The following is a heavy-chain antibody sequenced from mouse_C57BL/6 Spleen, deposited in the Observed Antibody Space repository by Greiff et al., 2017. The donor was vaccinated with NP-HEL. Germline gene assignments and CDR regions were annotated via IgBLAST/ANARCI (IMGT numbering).Heavy chain of an antibody. J-gene: IGHJ2*01. D-gene: IGHD4-1*01. Sequence: EVMLVESEGGLVQPGSSMKLSCTASGFTFSDYYMAWVRQVPEKGLEWVANIKYDGSSTYYLDSLKSRFIISRDNAKNILYLQMSSLKSEDTATYYCARALTGYYFDYWGQGTTLTVSS. V-gene: IGHV5-16*01. CDR3: ARALTGYYFDY. CDR1: GFTFSDYY. CDR2: IKYDGSST.